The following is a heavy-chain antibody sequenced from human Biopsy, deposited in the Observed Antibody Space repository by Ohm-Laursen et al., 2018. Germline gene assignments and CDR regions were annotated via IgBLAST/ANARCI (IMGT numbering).Heavy chain of an antibody. CDR1: GGSISGYH. CDR3: ARMPHFDY. V-gene: IGHV4-59*01. J-gene: IGHJ4*02. D-gene: IGHD2-2*01. Sequence: GTLSLTCIVSGGSISGYHWSWIRKSPGKGLEWLAYISYTGGITSNPSLNGRATMPLDTSKNQFSLRLIYVTAADTAVYYCARMPHFDYWGQGIPVTVSS. CDR2: ISYTGGI.